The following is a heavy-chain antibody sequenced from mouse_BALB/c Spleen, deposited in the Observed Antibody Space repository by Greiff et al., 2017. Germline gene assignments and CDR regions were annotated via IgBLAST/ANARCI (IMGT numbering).Heavy chain of an antibody. Sequence: EVQLQESGPELVKPGASVKIPCKASGYTFTDYNMDWVKQSHGKSLEWIGDINPNNGGTIYNQKFKGKATLTVDKSSSTAYMELRSLTSEDTAVYYCAREETARAYGFAYWGQGTLVTVSA. J-gene: IGHJ3*01. CDR2: INPNNGGT. D-gene: IGHD3-2*01. V-gene: IGHV1-18*01. CDR1: GYTFTDYN. CDR3: AREETARAYGFAY.